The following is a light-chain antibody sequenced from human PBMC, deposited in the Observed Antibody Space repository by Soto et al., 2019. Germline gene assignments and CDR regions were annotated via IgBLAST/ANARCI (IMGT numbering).Light chain of an antibody. Sequence: IQMTECRSSLSASIGDRVTITCRASQGIGNYLAWYQQKPGKVPKLLIYDASSLQSGVPSRFSGSGSGTDFTLTISCLQSEDFATYYCQQYYSYPRTFGQGTKVDIK. J-gene: IGKJ1*01. CDR1: QGIGNY. CDR2: DAS. CDR3: QQYYSYPRT. V-gene: IGKV1-13*02.